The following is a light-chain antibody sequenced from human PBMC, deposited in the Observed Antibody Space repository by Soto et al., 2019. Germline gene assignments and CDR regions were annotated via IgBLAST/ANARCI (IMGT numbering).Light chain of an antibody. CDR1: QSISSW. CDR2: DAS. J-gene: IGKJ4*01. V-gene: IGKV1-5*01. Sequence: DIQVTQSPATLSSCLLDIVTITCLASQSISSWLAWYQQKPGKAPKVLIFDASSLESGVPSRFSGSGSGTEFTLTISSLQPDDFATYYCQQYNSYSRTFGGGTKVDIK. CDR3: QQYNSYSRT.